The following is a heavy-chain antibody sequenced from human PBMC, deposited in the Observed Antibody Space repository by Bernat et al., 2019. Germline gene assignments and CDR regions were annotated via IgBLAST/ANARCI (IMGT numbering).Heavy chain of an antibody. Sequence: EVQLVESGGGLVQPGGSLRLSCAASGFTFSSYWMHWVRQAPGKGLVWVSRINSDGSNTSYADSVKGRFTITRDNAKNTLYLQMNSLRAEDTAVYYCARDPGAYYYYMDVWGKGTTVTVS. CDR2: INSDGSNT. V-gene: IGHV3-74*01. CDR3: ARDPGAYYYYMDV. CDR1: GFTFSSYW. D-gene: IGHD4/OR15-4a*01. J-gene: IGHJ6*03.